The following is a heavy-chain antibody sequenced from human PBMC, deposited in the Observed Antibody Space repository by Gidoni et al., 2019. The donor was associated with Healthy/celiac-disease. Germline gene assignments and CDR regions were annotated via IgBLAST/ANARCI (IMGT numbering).Heavy chain of an antibody. Sequence: EVQLLESGGGLVQPGGSLRLSCAASGFTFSSYAMSWVRPAPGKGLEWVSAISGSGGSTYYADSVKGRFTISRDNSKNTLYLQMNSLRAEDTAVYYCAKDPILRYFDWLPFDYWGQGTLVTVSS. D-gene: IGHD3-9*01. CDR2: ISGSGGST. CDR1: GFTFSSYA. CDR3: AKDPILRYFDWLPFDY. V-gene: IGHV3-23*01. J-gene: IGHJ4*02.